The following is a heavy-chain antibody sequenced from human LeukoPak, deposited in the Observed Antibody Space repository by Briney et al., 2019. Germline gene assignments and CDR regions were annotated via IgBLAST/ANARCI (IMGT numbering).Heavy chain of an antibody. CDR1: GYTFTGYD. CDR3: ARDGLRYCSTDSCYSAFDY. Sequence: ASVKVSCKTSGYTFTGYDIQWLLQAPGQGLEWMGWINPNSGGTNYAQKFQGRVTMTRDASIRTAYMELSRLRSDDTAVYYCARDGLRYCSTDSCYSAFDYWGQGTLVAVSS. J-gene: IGHJ4*02. V-gene: IGHV1-2*02. D-gene: IGHD2-15*01. CDR2: INPNSGGT.